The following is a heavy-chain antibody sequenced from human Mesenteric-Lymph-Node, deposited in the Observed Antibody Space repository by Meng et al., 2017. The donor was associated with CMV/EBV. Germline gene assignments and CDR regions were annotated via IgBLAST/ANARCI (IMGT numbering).Heavy chain of an antibody. CDR2: IIPILGIA. Sequence: QVQQGQSGSEGENHADSVNDLCKASGGTFRRYTISWVRQAPGQGLEWMGRIIPILGIANYAQKCQGRITMTADKSTSTAYMELSSLGSEDTSVYYCARGIAAAGSQWFDSWGQGTLVTVSS. D-gene: IGHD6-13*01. CDR1: GGTFRRYT. J-gene: IGHJ5*01. V-gene: IGHV1-69*02. CDR3: ARGIAAAGSQWFDS.